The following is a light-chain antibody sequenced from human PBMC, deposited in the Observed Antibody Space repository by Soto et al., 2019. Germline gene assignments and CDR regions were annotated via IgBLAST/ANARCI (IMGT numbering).Light chain of an antibody. CDR3: SSYTSSSTFYV. J-gene: IGLJ1*01. V-gene: IGLV2-14*01. CDR1: SSDVGCYNY. CDR2: DVS. Sequence: QSALTQPASVSGSPGQSVTISCTGTSSDVGCYNYVSWYQQHPGKAPKLMIYDVSNRPSGVSNRFSGPKSGNTASLTISGLQAEDEADYYCSSYTSSSTFYVFGTGTKVTVL.